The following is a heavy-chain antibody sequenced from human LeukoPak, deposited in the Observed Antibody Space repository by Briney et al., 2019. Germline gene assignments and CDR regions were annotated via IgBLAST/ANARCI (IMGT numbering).Heavy chain of an antibody. J-gene: IGHJ5*02. Sequence: SQTLSLTCAVYGRSFSCYYWRWIRQPPGKGLEWIGEINHSVSTNYNASLKSRVTVSVDSSKNQFSLRLSSVTAAVEPVYYCAPRGDIEHSYGYGKWFDPWGQGTRVTVSS. CDR1: GRSFSCYY. V-gene: IGHV4-34*01. CDR3: APRGDIEHSYGYGKWFDP. CDR2: INHSVST. D-gene: IGHD5-18*01.